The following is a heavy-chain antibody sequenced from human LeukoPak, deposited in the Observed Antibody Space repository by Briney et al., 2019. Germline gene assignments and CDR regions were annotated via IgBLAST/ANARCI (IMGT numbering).Heavy chain of an antibody. Sequence: SETLSLTCAVYGGSFSGYYWSWIRQPPGKGLEWIGGISHSGSTNYNPSLKSRVTISVDTSKNQFSLKLSSVTAADTAVYYCARGRCSGGSCSENWFDPWGQGTLVTVSS. J-gene: IGHJ5*02. D-gene: IGHD2-15*01. CDR3: ARGRCSGGSCSENWFDP. V-gene: IGHV4-34*01. CDR1: GGSFSGYY. CDR2: ISHSGST.